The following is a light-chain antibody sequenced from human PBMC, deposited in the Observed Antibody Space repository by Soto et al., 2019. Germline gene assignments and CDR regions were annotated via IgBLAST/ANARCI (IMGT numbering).Light chain of an antibody. V-gene: IGLV2-11*01. Sequence: QSALTQPRSVSGSPGQSVTISCTGTSSDVGGYNYVSWYQQHPGKAPKLMIYDVSKRPSGVPDRFSGSKSGNTASLTISGLKDEDEADYYCCSYACSYSHVVFGGGTKLTFL. CDR3: CSYACSYSHVV. J-gene: IGLJ2*01. CDR2: DVS. CDR1: SSDVGGYNY.